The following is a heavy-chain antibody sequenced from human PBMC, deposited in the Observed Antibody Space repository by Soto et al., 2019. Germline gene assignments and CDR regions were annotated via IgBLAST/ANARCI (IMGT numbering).Heavy chain of an antibody. Sequence: QVQLVQSGAEVKKPGSSVKVSCKASGGTFSSYAISWVRQAPGQGLEWMGGIIPIFGTANYAQKFQGRVTITADKSTSTADMELSSLRSEDTAVYYCASGYCSSTSCYFVNAFDIWGQGTMVTVSS. D-gene: IGHD2-2*01. J-gene: IGHJ3*02. CDR2: IIPIFGTA. CDR3: ASGYCSSTSCYFVNAFDI. V-gene: IGHV1-69*06. CDR1: GGTFSSYA.